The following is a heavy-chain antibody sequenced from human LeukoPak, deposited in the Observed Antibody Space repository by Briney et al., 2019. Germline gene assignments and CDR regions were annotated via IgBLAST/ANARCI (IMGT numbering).Heavy chain of an antibody. CDR1: GYSISSGYY. CDR2: IYHSGST. D-gene: IGHD3-10*01. J-gene: IGHJ4*02. V-gene: IGHV4-38-2*02. CDR3: ARGHTMVRRKQFDY. Sequence: SETLSLTCTVSGYSISSGYYWGWIRQPPGKGLEWIGSIYHSGSTYYNPSLKSRVTISVDTSKNQFSLKLSSVTAADTAVYYCARGHTMVRRKQFDYWGQGTLVTVSS.